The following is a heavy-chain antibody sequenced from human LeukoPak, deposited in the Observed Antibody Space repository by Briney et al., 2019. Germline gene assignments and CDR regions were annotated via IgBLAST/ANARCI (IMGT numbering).Heavy chain of an antibody. CDR2: ISAYNGNT. D-gene: IGHD1-7*01. CDR3: AREDNWNSFGWFDP. V-gene: IGHV1-18*01. J-gene: IGHJ5*02. CDR1: GYTFTSYG. Sequence: ASVKVSCKASGYTFTSYGISWVRQAPGQGLEWMGWISAYNGNTNYAQKLQGRVTMTTDTSTSTAYMELRSLRSDDTAVYYCAREDNWNSFGWFDPWGQGTLVTVSS.